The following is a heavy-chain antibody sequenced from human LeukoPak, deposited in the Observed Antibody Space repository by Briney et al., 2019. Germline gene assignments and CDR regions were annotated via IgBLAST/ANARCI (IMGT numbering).Heavy chain of an antibody. D-gene: IGHD2-21*02. CDR3: ARANRGGGDCYS. Sequence: GASVKVSCKASGDTFSSYDIRWVRQAPGQGLEWMGGIIPIFGTANYAQKFQGRVTITADDSTSTAYMELSSLRSEDTAVYYCARANRGGGDCYSWGQGTLVTVSS. CDR2: IIPIFGTA. V-gene: IGHV1-69*13. J-gene: IGHJ4*02. CDR1: GDTFSSYD.